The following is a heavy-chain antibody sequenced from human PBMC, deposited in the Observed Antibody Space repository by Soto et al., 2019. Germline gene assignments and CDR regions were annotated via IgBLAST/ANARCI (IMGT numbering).Heavy chain of an antibody. CDR3: ARHDLTGYTEYGMDV. CDR1: EDSISRRSYY. D-gene: IGHD6-13*01. CDR2: IYYSGKT. V-gene: IGHV4-39*01. Sequence: TPSETLSLTCTVYEDSISRRSYYWGWIRQPPGKGLDWIGSIYYSGKTYYNPSLKSRLSVSVDTSKNQFYLRLNSVTAADTAVYYCARHDLTGYTEYGMDVWGHGTTVTVSS. J-gene: IGHJ6*02.